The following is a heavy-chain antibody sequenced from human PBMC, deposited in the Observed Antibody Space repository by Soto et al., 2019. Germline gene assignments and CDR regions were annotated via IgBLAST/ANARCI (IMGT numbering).Heavy chain of an antibody. V-gene: IGHV3-23*01. CDR2: ISSSGGTT. CDR3: AREVPTNAFDI. D-gene: IGHD3-10*01. Sequence: GGSLRLSCAASGFTFSSYAMSWVRQAPGKGLEWVSTISSSGGTTYYADSVKGRFTISRDNAKNSLYLQMNSLRAEDTAVYYCAREVPTNAFDIWGQGTMVTVSS. CDR1: GFTFSSYA. J-gene: IGHJ3*02.